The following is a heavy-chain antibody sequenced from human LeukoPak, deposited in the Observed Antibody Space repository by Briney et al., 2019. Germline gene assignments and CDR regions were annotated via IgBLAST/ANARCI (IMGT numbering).Heavy chain of an antibody. Sequence: AASVTVSCTASGGTFSSYAISWVRQAPGQGLEWMGGIIPIFGTANYAQKFQGRVTITADESTSTAYMEPSSLRSEDTAVYYCARDPKWFGELLSGQDWFDPWGQGTLVTVSS. CDR1: GGTFSSYA. CDR2: IIPIFGTA. D-gene: IGHD3-10*01. CDR3: ARDPKWFGELLSGQDWFDP. V-gene: IGHV1-69*13. J-gene: IGHJ5*02.